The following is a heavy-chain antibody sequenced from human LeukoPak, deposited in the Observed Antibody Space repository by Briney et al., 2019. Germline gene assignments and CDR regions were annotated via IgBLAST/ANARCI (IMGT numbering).Heavy chain of an antibody. D-gene: IGHD5-18*01. V-gene: IGHV1-2*02. J-gene: IGHJ4*02. CDR3: ARSEYSYGYGPSDY. CDR2: INPNSGGT. Sequence: ASVKVSCKASGYTFTGYYMHWVRQAPGQGLEWMGWINPNSGGTNYAQKFQGRVTMTRDTSISTAYMELSRLRSDDTAVYYCARSEYSYGYGPSDYWGQGTLVTVSS. CDR1: GYTFTGYY.